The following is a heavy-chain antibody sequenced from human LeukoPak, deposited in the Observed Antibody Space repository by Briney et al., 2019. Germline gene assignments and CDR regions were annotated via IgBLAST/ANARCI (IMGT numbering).Heavy chain of an antibody. Sequence: PSETLSLTCIVSGGSISNSSYYWGWIRQPPGKGLEWIGSIYYSGSAYYNPSLKSRVTISVDRSKNQFSLKLSSVTAADTAVYYCARGSSWFDPWGQGTLVTVSS. CDR1: GGSISNSSYY. J-gene: IGHJ5*02. V-gene: IGHV4-39*07. D-gene: IGHD3-10*01. CDR3: ARGSSWFDP. CDR2: IYYSGSA.